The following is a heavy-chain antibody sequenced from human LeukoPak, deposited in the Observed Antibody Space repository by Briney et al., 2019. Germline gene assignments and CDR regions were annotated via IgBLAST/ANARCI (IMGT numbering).Heavy chain of an antibody. D-gene: IGHD1-7*01. CDR1: GFTFSDYY. CDR2: ISSSGSTI. Sequence: PGGSLRLSCAASGFTFSDYYMNWIRQAPGKGLEWISYISSSGSTIYYADSVKGRFTISRDNAQNSLYLQMNSLRAEDTAVYYCARDLELRGWFDPWGQGTLVTVSS. V-gene: IGHV3-11*01. J-gene: IGHJ5*02. CDR3: ARDLELRGWFDP.